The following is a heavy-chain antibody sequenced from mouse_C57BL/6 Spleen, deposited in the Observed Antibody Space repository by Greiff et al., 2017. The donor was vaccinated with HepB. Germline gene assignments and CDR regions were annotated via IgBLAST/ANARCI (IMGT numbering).Heavy chain of an antibody. CDR1: GYTFTSYG. V-gene: IGHV1-81*01. Sequence: VQLQQSGAELARPGASVKLSCKASGYTFTSYGISWVKQRTGQGLEWIGEIYPRSGNTYYNEKFKGKATLTADKSSSTAYMELRSLTSEDSAVYFWARGTTVVATREMDYWGQGTSVTVSS. J-gene: IGHJ4*01. D-gene: IGHD1-1*01. CDR3: ARGTTVVATREMDY. CDR2: IYPRSGNT.